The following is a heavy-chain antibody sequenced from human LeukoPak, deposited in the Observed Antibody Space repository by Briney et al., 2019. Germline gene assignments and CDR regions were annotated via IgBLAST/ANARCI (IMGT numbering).Heavy chain of an antibody. D-gene: IGHD5-12*01. CDR1: GGSFSGYY. J-gene: IGHJ4*02. CDR2: INHSGST. V-gene: IGHV4-34*01. Sequence: ASETLSLTCAVYGGSFSGYYWSWIRQPPGKGLEWIGEINHSGSTNYNPSLKSRVTISVDTSKNQFSLKLSSVTAADTAVYYCARGRVYSGYARSTNFDYWGQGTLVTVSS. CDR3: ARGRVYSGYARSTNFDY.